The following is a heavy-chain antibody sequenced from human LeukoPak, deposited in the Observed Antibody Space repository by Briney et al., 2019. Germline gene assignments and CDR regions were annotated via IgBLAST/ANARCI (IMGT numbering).Heavy chain of an antibody. CDR3: ARVGYYYDSSGYYRRRRYAFDI. CDR2: IYTRGST. D-gene: IGHD3-22*01. CDR1: GGSISSYD. J-gene: IGHJ3*02. Sequence: PSETLSLTCTVSGGSISSYDWSWIRQPAGKGLEWIGRIYTRGSTNYNPSLKSRVSMSVDTSKKQFSLKLSSVTAADTAVYYCARVGYYYDSSGYYRRRRYAFDIWGQGTMVTVSS. V-gene: IGHV4-4*07.